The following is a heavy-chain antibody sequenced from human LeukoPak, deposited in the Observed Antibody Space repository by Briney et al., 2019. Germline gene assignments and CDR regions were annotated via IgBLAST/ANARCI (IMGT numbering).Heavy chain of an antibody. D-gene: IGHD5-24*01. J-gene: IGHJ4*02. V-gene: IGHV4-59*01. Sequence: SETLSLTCTVSGGSISSYYWSWIRQPTGKGLEWIGYIYYSGSTNYNPSLKSRVTISVDTSKNQFSLKLSSVTAADTAVYYCARGEMATISFDYWGQGTLVTVSS. CDR3: ARGEMATISFDY. CDR2: IYYSGST. CDR1: GGSISSYY.